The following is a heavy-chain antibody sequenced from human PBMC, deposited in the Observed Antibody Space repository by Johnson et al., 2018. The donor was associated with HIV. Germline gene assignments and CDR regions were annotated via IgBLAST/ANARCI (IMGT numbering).Heavy chain of an antibody. D-gene: IGHD5-18*01. Sequence: VQLVESGGGVVQPGGSLRLSCAASGFTFSSYAMHWVRQAPGKGLEYVSAISSNGGSTYYANSVKGRFTISRDNSKNTLYLQMGSLRAEDMAVYYCARELQLWFSAFDIWGQGTMVTVSS. J-gene: IGHJ3*02. CDR3: ARELQLWFSAFDI. V-gene: IGHV3-64*01. CDR1: GFTFSSYA. CDR2: ISSNGGST.